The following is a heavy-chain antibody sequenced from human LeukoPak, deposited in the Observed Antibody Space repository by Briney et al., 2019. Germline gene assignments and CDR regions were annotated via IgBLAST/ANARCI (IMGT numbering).Heavy chain of an antibody. CDR1: GYTFTTSY. CDR3: ARGGTFYPSIDY. Sequence: ASVKVSCKASGYTFTTSYINWVRQAPGQGLEWMGWVSAYNGKTSYAQRFQGRVTMTTDSSTSTAYMDLASLRSDDTAVYCCARGGTFYPSIDYWGQGTLVTVSS. CDR2: VSAYNGKT. D-gene: IGHD1-26*01. V-gene: IGHV1-18*01. J-gene: IGHJ4*02.